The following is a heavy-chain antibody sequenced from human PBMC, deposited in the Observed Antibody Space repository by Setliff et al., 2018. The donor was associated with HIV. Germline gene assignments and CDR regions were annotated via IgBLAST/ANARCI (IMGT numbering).Heavy chain of an antibody. CDR3: ARDYYDYVWGSYRLFDY. D-gene: IGHD3-16*02. J-gene: IGHJ4*02. V-gene: IGHV4-39*07. CDR2: IYYNGST. Sequence: SETLSLTCTVSGASISRSSYYWGWIRQPPGKGLEWIGSIYYNGSTYYNPSLKSRVTISVDTSKNQFSLKLSSVTAADTAVYYCARDYYDYVWGSYRLFDYWGQGTLVTVSS. CDR1: GASISRSSYY.